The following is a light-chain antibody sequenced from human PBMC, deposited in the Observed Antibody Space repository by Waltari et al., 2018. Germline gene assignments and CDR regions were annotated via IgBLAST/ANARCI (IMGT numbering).Light chain of an antibody. Sequence: DIVLTQSPATLSLSPGERASLSCRASQSISSYLAWYQQKPGQAPRLLIYDASTRATGIPARFSGSGSGTDFTLIISSLEPEDFAVYFCHQYSRSPWTFGQGTKVEIK. CDR2: DAS. J-gene: IGKJ1*01. CDR3: HQYSRSPWT. V-gene: IGKV3-11*01. CDR1: QSISSY.